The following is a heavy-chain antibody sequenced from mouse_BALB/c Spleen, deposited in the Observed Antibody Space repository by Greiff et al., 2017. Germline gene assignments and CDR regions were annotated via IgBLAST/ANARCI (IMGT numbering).Heavy chain of an antibody. J-gene: IGHJ2*01. V-gene: IGHV5-17*02. Sequence: EVKLVESGGGLVQPGGSRKLPCAASGFTFSSFGMHWVRQAPEKGLEWVAYISSGSSTIYYADTVKGRFTISRDNPKNTLFLQMTSLRSEDTAMYYCARSGGNSYFDYWGQGTTLTVSS. D-gene: IGHD2-1*01. CDR2: ISSGSSTI. CDR1: GFTFSSFG. CDR3: ARSGGNSYFDY.